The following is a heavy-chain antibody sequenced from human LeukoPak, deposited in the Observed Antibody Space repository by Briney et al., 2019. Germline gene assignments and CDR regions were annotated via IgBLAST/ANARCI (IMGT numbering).Heavy chain of an antibody. CDR1: GGSISSYY. D-gene: IGHD6-13*01. Sequence: SETLSLTCTVSGGSISSYYWSWIRQPAGKGLEWIGRIYTSGSTNYNPSLKSRVTMSVDTSKNQFSLKLSSVTAADTAVYYCARGGAASKKYYYYYYMDVWGKGTTVTISS. J-gene: IGHJ6*03. CDR3: ARGGAASKKYYYYYYMDV. V-gene: IGHV4-4*07. CDR2: IYTSGST.